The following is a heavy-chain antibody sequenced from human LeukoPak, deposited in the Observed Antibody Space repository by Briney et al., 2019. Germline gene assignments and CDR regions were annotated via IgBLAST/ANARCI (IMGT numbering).Heavy chain of an antibody. D-gene: IGHD3-3*01. Sequence: GGSLRLSCAASGFTFSSYWMSWVRQAPVKGLEWVANIKQDGSEKYYVDSVKGRFTISRDNAKNSLYLQMNSLRAEDTAVYYCARPLPLDYDFWSGYQNWFDPWGQGTLVTVSS. J-gene: IGHJ5*02. CDR2: IKQDGSEK. CDR1: GFTFSSYW. V-gene: IGHV3-7*01. CDR3: ARPLPLDYDFWSGYQNWFDP.